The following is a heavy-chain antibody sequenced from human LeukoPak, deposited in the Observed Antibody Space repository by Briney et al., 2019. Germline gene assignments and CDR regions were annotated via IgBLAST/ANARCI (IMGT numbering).Heavy chain of an antibody. J-gene: IGHJ4*02. CDR3: AKASPSYVWGSYRLRPFDY. CDR2: ISGDGGST. V-gene: IGHV3-43*02. Sequence: PGGSLRLSCAASGFTFDDYGMSWVRQAPGKGLEWVSLISGDGGSTYYADSVKGRFTISRDNSKNSLYLQMNSLRTEDTALYYCAKASPSYVWGSYRLRPFDYWGQGTLVTVSS. D-gene: IGHD3-16*02. CDR1: GFTFDDYG.